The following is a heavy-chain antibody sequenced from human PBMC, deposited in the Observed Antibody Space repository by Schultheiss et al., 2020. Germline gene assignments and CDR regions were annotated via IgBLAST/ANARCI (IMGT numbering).Heavy chain of an antibody. Sequence: SATLSLTCTVSGGSISSYYWSWIRQPPGKGLEWIGYIYYSGSTNYNPSLKSRVTISVDTSKNQFSLKLSSVTAADTAVYYCARGYSSSWSYYYYGMDVWGQGTTVT. J-gene: IGHJ6*02. V-gene: IGHV4-59*01. CDR2: IYYSGST. CDR3: ARGYSSSWSYYYYGMDV. D-gene: IGHD6-13*01. CDR1: GGSISSYY.